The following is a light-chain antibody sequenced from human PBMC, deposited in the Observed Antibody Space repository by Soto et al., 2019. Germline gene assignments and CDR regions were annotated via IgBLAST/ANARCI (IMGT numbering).Light chain of an antibody. CDR3: HQYINSPQT. V-gene: IGKV3-20*01. CDR2: GAS. J-gene: IGKJ3*01. Sequence: EIVLTQSPGTLSLSPGERATLCCRASQSVSNNYLAWYQQKPGQAPRLLIYGASNRATGIPDRFSGSGSGTDFTLTISRLEPEDFAVYYCHQYINSPQTFGPGTKVDIK. CDR1: QSVSNNY.